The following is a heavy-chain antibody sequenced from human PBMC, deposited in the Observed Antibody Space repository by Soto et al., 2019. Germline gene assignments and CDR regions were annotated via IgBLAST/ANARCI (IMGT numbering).Heavy chain of an antibody. CDR1: GFTFSSYG. J-gene: IGHJ6*02. D-gene: IGHD1-1*01. CDR2: IWYDGSTK. CDR3: ARVALQLERQKRGMDV. Sequence: GGSLRLSCAASGFTFSSYGMHWVRQAPGKGLEWVAVIWYDGSTKYYADSVKGRFTISRDNSKNTLYLQMNSLRAEDTAVYYCARVALQLERQKRGMDVWGQGTTVTVSS. V-gene: IGHV3-33*01.